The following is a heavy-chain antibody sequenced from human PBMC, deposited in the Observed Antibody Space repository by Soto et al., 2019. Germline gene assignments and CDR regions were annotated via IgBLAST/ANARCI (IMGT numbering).Heavy chain of an antibody. Sequence: GGSLRLSCVASGLAFSAYDMSWVRQGQGKGLEWVSGISEIGSGTYYADSVKGRFTFSRDNSKNTLYLQMSSLRAEDTAVYYCAKDTAPQVVWGQGTTVTVSS. D-gene: IGHD5-18*01. CDR3: AKDTAPQVV. J-gene: IGHJ6*02. CDR1: GLAFSAYD. CDR2: ISEIGSGT. V-gene: IGHV3-23*01.